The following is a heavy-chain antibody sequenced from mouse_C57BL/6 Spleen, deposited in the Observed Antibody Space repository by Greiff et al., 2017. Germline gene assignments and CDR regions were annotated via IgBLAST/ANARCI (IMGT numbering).Heavy chain of an antibody. CDR3: ASSSYDYGKGFAY. CDR2: ISSGSSTI. CDR1: GFTFSDYG. D-gene: IGHD2-4*01. Sequence: EVKLVESGGGLVKPGGSLKLSCAASGFTFSDYGMHWVRQAPEKGLEWVAYISSGSSTIYYADTVKGRFTISRDNAKNTLFLQMTSLRSEDTAMYYCASSSYDYGKGFAYWGQGTLVTVSA. V-gene: IGHV5-17*01. J-gene: IGHJ3*01.